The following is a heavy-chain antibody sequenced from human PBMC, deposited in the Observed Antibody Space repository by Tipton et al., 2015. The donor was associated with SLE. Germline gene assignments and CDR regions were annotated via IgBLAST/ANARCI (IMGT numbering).Heavy chain of an antibody. D-gene: IGHD3-3*02. J-gene: IGHJ6*02. Sequence: TLSLTCTVSGASISSGDYYWSWIRQPPGKGLEWIGYIYYSGSTNYNPSLKSRITISLDTSKNQFSLKLNSVTAADTAVYYCARDLASYYGVDVWGQGTTVTVSS. CDR2: IYYSGST. CDR3: ARDLASYYGVDV. V-gene: IGHV4-61*08. CDR1: GASISSGDYY.